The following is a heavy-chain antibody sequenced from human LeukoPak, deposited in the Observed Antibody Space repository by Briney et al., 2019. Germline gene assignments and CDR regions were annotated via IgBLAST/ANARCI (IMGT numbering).Heavy chain of an antibody. CDR1: GGSISSYY. CDR3: ARGGKYDFWSGYKEFDY. CDR2: IYYSGST. D-gene: IGHD3-3*01. Sequence: SETLSLTCTVSGGSISSYYWSWIRQPPGKGLEWIGYIYYSGSTNYNPSLKSRVTISVDTSKNQFSLKLSSVTAADTAVYYCARGGKYDFWSGYKEFDYWGQGTLVTVSS. V-gene: IGHV4-59*01. J-gene: IGHJ4*02.